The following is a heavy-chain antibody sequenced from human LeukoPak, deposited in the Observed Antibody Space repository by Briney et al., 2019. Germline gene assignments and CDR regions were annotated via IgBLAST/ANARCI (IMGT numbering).Heavy chain of an antibody. CDR3: AKGALFGELFWD. D-gene: IGHD3-10*01. CDR1: RFTFSSYA. V-gene: IGHV3-23*01. CDR2: ISTTGGST. Sequence: GGSLRLSCAASRFTFSSYAMSWVRRAPGKGLEWVSSISTTGGSTYYADSVRGRFTISRDNSKNTLYLQMNSLRAEDTAVYYCAKGALFGELFWDWGQGTLVTVSS. J-gene: IGHJ4*02.